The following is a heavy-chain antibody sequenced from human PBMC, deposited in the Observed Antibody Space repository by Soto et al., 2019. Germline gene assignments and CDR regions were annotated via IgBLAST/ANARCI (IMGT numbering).Heavy chain of an antibody. Sequence: GGSLRLSCSASGFTFSSCAMHWVRQAPGKGLEHVSVISSNGGSTNYADSVKGRFTISRDNSKNTLYLQMSSLRAEDTAVYYCVKARRGGGNSVGFDYWGQGTLVTVSS. CDR3: VKARRGGGNSVGFDY. CDR2: ISSNGGST. V-gene: IGHV3-64D*08. J-gene: IGHJ4*02. D-gene: IGHD2-21*02. CDR1: GFTFSSCA.